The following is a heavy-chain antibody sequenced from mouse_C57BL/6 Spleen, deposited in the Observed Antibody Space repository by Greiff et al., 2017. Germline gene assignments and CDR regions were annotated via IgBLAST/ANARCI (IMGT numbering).Heavy chain of an antibody. J-gene: IGHJ4*01. CDR3: ARLYYGSSYDAMDY. CDR2: IYPRDGST. Sequence: VQLQESGPELVKPGASVKLSCKASGYTFTSYDINWVKQRPGQGLEWIGWIYPRDGSTKYNEKFKGKATLTVDTSSSTAYMELHSLTSEDSAVYFCARLYYGSSYDAMDYWGQGTSVTVSS. D-gene: IGHD1-1*01. V-gene: IGHV1-85*01. CDR1: GYTFTSYD.